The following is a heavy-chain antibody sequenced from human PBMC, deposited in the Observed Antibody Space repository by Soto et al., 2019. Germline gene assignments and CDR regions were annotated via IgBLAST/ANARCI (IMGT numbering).Heavy chain of an antibody. J-gene: IGHJ4*02. Sequence: SETLSLTCTVSGGSINSGGYYWSWIRQHPGKGLEWIGDIYYRGSTNYNPSLKSRVTISIDTSKNQFSLRLSSVTAADTAVYYCARAQTFFGIITVFDNWGQGTLVTVSS. D-gene: IGHD3-3*01. CDR2: IYYRGST. V-gene: IGHV4-31*03. CDR1: GGSINSGGYY. CDR3: ARAQTFFGIITVFDN.